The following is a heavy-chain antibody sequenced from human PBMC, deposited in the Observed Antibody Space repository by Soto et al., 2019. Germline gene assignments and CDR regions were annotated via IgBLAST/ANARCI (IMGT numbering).Heavy chain of an antibody. CDR2: IWYDGSNK. CDR1: GFTFSSYG. CDR3: ARGLFRDNWNYNADAFDI. D-gene: IGHD1-7*01. V-gene: IGHV3-33*01. Sequence: PGGSLRLSCAASGFTFSSYGMHWVRQAPGKGLEWVSVIWYDGSNKYYADSVKGRFTISRDNSKNTLYLQMNSLRVEDTAVYYCARGLFRDNWNYNADAFDIWGQGTMVTVSS. J-gene: IGHJ3*02.